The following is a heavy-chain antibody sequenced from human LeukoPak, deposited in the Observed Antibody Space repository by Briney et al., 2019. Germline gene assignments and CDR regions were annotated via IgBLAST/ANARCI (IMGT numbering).Heavy chain of an antibody. CDR1: GFTVSTNY. CDR2: IYSGGDT. CDR3: ARDESY. V-gene: IGHV3-66*01. J-gene: IGHJ4*02. Sequence: GGSLRLSCAASGFTVSTNYMSWVRQAPGKGLEWVSLIYSGGDTYYADSVKGRFTISRDNSKNTLYLQMYSLRPDDTAVYYCARDESYWGQGTLVTVSS.